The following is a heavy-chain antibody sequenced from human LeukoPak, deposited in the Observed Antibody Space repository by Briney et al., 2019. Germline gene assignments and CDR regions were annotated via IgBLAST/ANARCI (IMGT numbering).Heavy chain of an antibody. V-gene: IGHV3-23*01. J-gene: IGHJ4*02. CDR3: AKGRDSYGYGDFDY. D-gene: IGHD5-18*01. CDR2: ISDHNT. Sequence: PGGSLRLSCAVSGFSFSSYAMGWVRQAPGKGLEWVSIISDHNTWYADSVKGRFTISRDNSKNTLYLEMYSLRGEDTAVYYCAKGRDSYGYGDFDYWGQGTLVTVSS. CDR1: GFSFSSYA.